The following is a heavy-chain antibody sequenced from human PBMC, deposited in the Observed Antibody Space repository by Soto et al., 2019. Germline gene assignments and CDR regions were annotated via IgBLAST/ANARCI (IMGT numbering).Heavy chain of an antibody. CDR2: ISGSGGST. Sequence: EVQLLESGGGLVQPGGSLRLSCAASGFTFSSYAMSWVRQAPGKGLEWVSAISGSGGSTYYADSVKGRFTISRDNSKNTLYLQMNSVRAEDTAVYYCAKVPNYYYYYYGMDVWGQGTTVTVSS. CDR3: AKVPNYYYYYYGMDV. CDR1: GFTFSSYA. J-gene: IGHJ6*02. V-gene: IGHV3-23*01.